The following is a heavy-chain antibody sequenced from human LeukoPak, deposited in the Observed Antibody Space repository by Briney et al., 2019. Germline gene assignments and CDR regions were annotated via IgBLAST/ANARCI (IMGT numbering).Heavy chain of an antibody. Sequence: PGGSLRLSCAASGFTFSSYWMHWVRQAPGKGLVWVSRINSDGSSTNYADSVKGRFTISRDNAKNSLYLQMNSLRAEDTAVYYCARDTGYSSSWFDYWGQGTLVTVSS. J-gene: IGHJ4*02. CDR2: INSDGSST. V-gene: IGHV3-74*01. CDR3: ARDTGYSSSWFDY. D-gene: IGHD6-13*01. CDR1: GFTFSSYW.